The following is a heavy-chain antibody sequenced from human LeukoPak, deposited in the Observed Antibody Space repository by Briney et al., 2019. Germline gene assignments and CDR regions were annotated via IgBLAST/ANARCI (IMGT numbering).Heavy chain of an antibody. CDR1: GYTFINYA. Sequence: ASVKVSCKASGYTFINYAINWVRQAPGQGLEWMGWINANTGNPTYAQGFTGRFVFSLDTSVTTAYLQISSLKADDTAVYYCARHWKLFDYWGQGTLVTVSS. CDR2: INANTGNP. D-gene: IGHD1-1*01. V-gene: IGHV7-4-1*02. J-gene: IGHJ4*02. CDR3: ARHWKLFDY.